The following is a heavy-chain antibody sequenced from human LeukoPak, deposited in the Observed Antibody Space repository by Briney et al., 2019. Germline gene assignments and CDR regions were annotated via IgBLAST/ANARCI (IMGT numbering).Heavy chain of an antibody. V-gene: IGHV4-59*12. J-gene: IGHJ5*02. Sequence: SETLSLTCTVSGGSISSYYWSWIRQPPGKGLEWIGYIYYSGSTNYNPSLKSRVTISVDTSKNQFSLKLSSVTAADTAVYYCAIKNSSGWYVWFDPWGQGTLVTVSS. D-gene: IGHD6-19*01. CDR3: AIKNSSGWYVWFDP. CDR2: IYYSGST. CDR1: GGSISSYY.